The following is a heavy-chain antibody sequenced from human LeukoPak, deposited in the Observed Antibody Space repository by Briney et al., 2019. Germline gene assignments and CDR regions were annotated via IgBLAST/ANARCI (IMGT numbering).Heavy chain of an antibody. J-gene: IGHJ5*02. CDR3: ARDPALDYYDSSGYQFDP. CDR2: IIPILGIA. Sequence: SVKVSCKASGGTFSSYAISWVRQAPGQGLEWMGRIIPILGIANYAQKFQGRVTITADKSTSTAYMELSSLRSEDTAVYYCARDPALDYYDSSGYQFDPGGQGTLVTVSA. CDR1: GGTFSSYA. D-gene: IGHD3-22*01. V-gene: IGHV1-69*04.